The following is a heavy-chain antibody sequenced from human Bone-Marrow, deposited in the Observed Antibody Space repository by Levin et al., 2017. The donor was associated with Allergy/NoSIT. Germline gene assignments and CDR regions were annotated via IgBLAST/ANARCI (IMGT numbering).Heavy chain of an antibody. J-gene: IGHJ5*02. CDR2: IWYDGSNK. V-gene: IGHV3-33*01. Sequence: GGSLRLSCAASGFTFSSYGMHWVRQAPGKGLEWVAVIWYDGSNKYYADSVKGRFTISRDNSKNTLYLQMNSLRAEDTAVYYCARVSINSKGNWFDPWGQGTLVTVSS. CDR3: ARVSINSKGNWFDP. CDR1: GFTFSSYG. D-gene: IGHD5-24*01.